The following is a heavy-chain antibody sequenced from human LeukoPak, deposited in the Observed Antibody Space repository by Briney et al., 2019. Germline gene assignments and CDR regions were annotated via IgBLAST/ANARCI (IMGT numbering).Heavy chain of an antibody. CDR2: ISGSGGST. J-gene: IGHJ4*02. CDR1: GFTFSSYA. CDR3: AKTQITIFGVVHPFDY. Sequence: PGGSLRLSCAASGFTFSSYAMHWVRQAPGKGLEWVSAISGSGGSTYYADSVKGRFTISRDNSKNTLYLQMNSLRAEDTAVYYCAKTQITIFGVVHPFDYWGQGTLVTVSS. D-gene: IGHD3-3*01. V-gene: IGHV3-23*01.